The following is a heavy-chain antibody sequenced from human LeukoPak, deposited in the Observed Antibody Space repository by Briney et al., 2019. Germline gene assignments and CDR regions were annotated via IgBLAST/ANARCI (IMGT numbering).Heavy chain of an antibody. D-gene: IGHD3-9*01. CDR3: ARSYDILTGYYSPPDY. V-gene: IGHV1-46*01. CDR2: INPSGGST. J-gene: IGHJ4*02. Sequence: ASVKVSCKASGYTFTSYYMHWVRQAPGQGLEWMGIINPSGGSTSYAQKFQGRVTMTRDTPTSTVYMELSSLRSEDTAVYYCARSYDILTGYYSPPDYWGQGTLVTVSS. CDR1: GYTFTSYY.